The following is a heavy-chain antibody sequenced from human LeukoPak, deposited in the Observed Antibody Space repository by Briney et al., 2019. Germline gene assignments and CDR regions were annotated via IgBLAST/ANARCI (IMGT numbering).Heavy chain of an antibody. D-gene: IGHD1-26*01. CDR2: IGEGGGDT. Sequence: GGSLRLSCTASGFTFSSFAMSWVRQAPGKGLEWVSLIGEGGGDTYYADAVKGRFTISRDNSKKTLYLQMSSLRAEDTAVYYCATSPSGAYYDYWGQGTLVTVSS. J-gene: IGHJ4*02. CDR3: ATSPSGAYYDY. CDR1: GFTFSSFA. V-gene: IGHV3-23*01.